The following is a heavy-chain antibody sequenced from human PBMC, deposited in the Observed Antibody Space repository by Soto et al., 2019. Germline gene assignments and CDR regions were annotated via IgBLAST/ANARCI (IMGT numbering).Heavy chain of an antibody. CDR1: GGTFSSYA. D-gene: IGHD5-18*01. CDR3: ARYRPRGGYSYGYYYYYGMDV. J-gene: IGHJ6*02. V-gene: IGHV1-69*13. Sequence: ASGKVSCKASGGTFSSYAISWVRQAPGQGLEWMGGIIPIFGTANYAQKFQGRVTITADESTSTAYMELSSLRSEDTAVYYCARYRPRGGYSYGYYYYYGMDVWGQGTTVTVSS. CDR2: IIPIFGTA.